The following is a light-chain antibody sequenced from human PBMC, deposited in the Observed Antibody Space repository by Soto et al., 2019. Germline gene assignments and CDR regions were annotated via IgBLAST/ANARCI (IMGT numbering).Light chain of an antibody. J-gene: IGLJ1*01. CDR2: EVT. CDR1: NSDVGAYNY. V-gene: IGLV2-8*01. Sequence: QSVLTQPPSASGSPGQSVTISCIGTNSDVGAYNYVSWYQQHPGKVPKLLIYEVTKRPSGVPDRFSGSKSGITASLTVSGLQAEDEADYYCSSHGGANNFYVFGTGTKLTVL. CDR3: SSHGGANNFYV.